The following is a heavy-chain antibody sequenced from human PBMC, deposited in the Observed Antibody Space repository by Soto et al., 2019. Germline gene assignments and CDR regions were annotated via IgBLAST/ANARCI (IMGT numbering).Heavy chain of an antibody. D-gene: IGHD2-2*02. CDR3: ARDPGIVGVPAAIGSMDF. CDR1: GGSISSSSYY. J-gene: IGHJ6*02. Sequence: PSETLSLTCTVSGGSISSSSYYWGWIRQPPGKGLEWIGNVYYGGSTYYNPSLKSRVTISVETSKSQFSLKLSSVTAADTAVYYCARDPGIVGVPAAIGSMDFWGQGTTVTVSS. V-gene: IGHV4-39*02. CDR2: VYYGGST.